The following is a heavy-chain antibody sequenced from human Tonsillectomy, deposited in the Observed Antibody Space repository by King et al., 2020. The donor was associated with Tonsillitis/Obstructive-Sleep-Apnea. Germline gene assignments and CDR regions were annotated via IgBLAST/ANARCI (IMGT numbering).Heavy chain of an antibody. J-gene: IGHJ4*02. V-gene: IGHV4-61*01. D-gene: IGHD4-11*01. CDR3: ARMTTVTTVDY. CDR2: IIYSWTT. Sequence: VQLQESGPGLVKPSATPSLLFTVSGAPVSSGSYYLSWIRQPPGKGLEWIGYIIYSWTTNYNPSLKSRVTISVDPSKNQFSLKLSSVTAAGTAVYYCARMTTVTTVDYWGQGTLVTVSS. CDR1: GAPVSSGSYY.